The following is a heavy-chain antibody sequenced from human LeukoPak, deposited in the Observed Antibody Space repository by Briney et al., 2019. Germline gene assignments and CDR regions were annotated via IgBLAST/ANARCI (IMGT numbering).Heavy chain of an antibody. CDR1: GYIFISYD. V-gene: IGHV1-18*01. D-gene: IGHD6-13*01. CDR2: ISTYKGNT. Sequence: ASVTVSFTASGYIFISYDISWVRQAPGQGLEWMGWISTYKGNTNYAQKFQGRVTMTTDTSTSTAYMELRSLRSDDTAVYYCARDRGIAAPGTLGSYYYGMDVWGQGTTVTVSS. CDR3: ARDRGIAAPGTLGSYYYGMDV. J-gene: IGHJ6*02.